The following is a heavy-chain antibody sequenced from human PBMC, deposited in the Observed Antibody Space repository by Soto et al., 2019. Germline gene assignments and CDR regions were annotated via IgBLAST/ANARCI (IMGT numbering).Heavy chain of an antibody. Sequence: QPGGSLRLSCTASGFTFGDYAMSWFRQAPGKGLEWVGFIRSKAYGGTTEYAASVKGRFTISRDDSKSIAYLQMNSLKTEDTAVYYCTRAGDIVVVPAAIAFNPFDDWGQGTLVTVSS. CDR1: GFTFGDYA. V-gene: IGHV3-49*03. J-gene: IGHJ4*02. CDR3: TRAGDIVVVPAAIAFNPFDD. D-gene: IGHD2-2*01. CDR2: IRSKAYGGTT.